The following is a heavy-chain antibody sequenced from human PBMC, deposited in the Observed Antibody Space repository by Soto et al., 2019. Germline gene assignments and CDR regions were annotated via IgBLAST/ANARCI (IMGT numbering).Heavy chain of an antibody. V-gene: IGHV3-23*01. CDR3: AKDKTYYYDSSGYPRLGYYYGMDV. J-gene: IGHJ6*02. CDR2: ISGSGGST. D-gene: IGHD3-22*01. CDR1: GFTFSSYA. Sequence: EVQLLESGGGLVQPGGSLRLSCAASGFTFSSYAMSWVRQAPGKGLEWVSAISGSGGSTYYADSVKGWFTISRDNSKNTLYLQMNSLRAEDTAVYYCAKDKTYYYDSSGYPRLGYYYGMDVWGQGTTVTVSS.